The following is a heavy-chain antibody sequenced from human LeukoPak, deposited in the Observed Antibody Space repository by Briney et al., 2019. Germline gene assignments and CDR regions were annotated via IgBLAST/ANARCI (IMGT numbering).Heavy chain of an antibody. V-gene: IGHV4-38-2*01. CDR3: ARRYSNSYFDY. Sequence: SETLSLTCAVSGYSISSGYCWGWIRQPPGKGLEWIGNVYQSGITYYNASLKSRVTISVDTSKNQFSLKLNSVTAADTAVYYCARRYSNSYFDYWGQGTLVTVSS. CDR1: GYSISSGYC. J-gene: IGHJ4*02. CDR2: VYQSGIT. D-gene: IGHD4-11*01.